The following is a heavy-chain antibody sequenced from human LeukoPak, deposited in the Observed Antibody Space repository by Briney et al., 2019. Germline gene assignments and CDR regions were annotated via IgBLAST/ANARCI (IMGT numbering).Heavy chain of an antibody. D-gene: IGHD6-13*01. Sequence: GGSLRLSCAASGFTFSSYGMHWVRQAPGKGLEWVAVISYDGSNKYYADSVKGRLTISRDNSKNTLYLQMNSLRAEDTAVYYCAKDQGIQAGYFDYWGQGTLVTVSS. J-gene: IGHJ4*02. V-gene: IGHV3-30*18. CDR1: GFTFSSYG. CDR2: ISYDGSNK. CDR3: AKDQGIQAGYFDY.